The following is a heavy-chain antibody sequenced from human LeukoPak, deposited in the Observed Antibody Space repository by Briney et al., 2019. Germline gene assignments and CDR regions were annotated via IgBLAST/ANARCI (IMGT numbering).Heavy chain of an antibody. J-gene: IGHJ4*02. CDR1: GSSISSGGYY. CDR2: IYYSGST. CDR3: ARAPFSVTTVTTTGFDY. Sequence: SQTLSLTCTVSGSSISSGGYYWSWIRQHPGKGLEWIGYIYYSGSTYYNPSLKSRVTISVDTSKNQFSLKLSSVTAADTAVYYCARAPFSVTTVTTTGFDYWGQGTLVTVSS. V-gene: IGHV4-31*03. D-gene: IGHD4-17*01.